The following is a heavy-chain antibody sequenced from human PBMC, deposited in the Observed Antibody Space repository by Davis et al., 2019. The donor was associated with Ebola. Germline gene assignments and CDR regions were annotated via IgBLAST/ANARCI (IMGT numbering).Heavy chain of an antibody. CDR3: ARVRGLDV. J-gene: IGHJ6*02. CDR2: ITYDGSKK. V-gene: IGHV3-30*03. Sequence: GESLKISCEVSGITFSNSAMHWVRQASGKGPEWVAFITYDGSKKFFADSVRGRFTISRDNSKNMLYLQMNSLRVEDTAVYYCARVRGLDVWGQGTTVTVSS. D-gene: IGHD2-21*01. CDR1: GITFSNSA.